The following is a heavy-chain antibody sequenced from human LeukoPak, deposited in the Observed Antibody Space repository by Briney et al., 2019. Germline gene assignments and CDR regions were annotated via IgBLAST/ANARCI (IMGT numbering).Heavy chain of an antibody. Sequence: GASVKVSCKASGGTFSSYAISWVRQAPGQGLEWMGGIIPIFGTANYAQKLQGRVTMTTDTSTTTAYMELRSLRSDDTAVYYCARDPLYSSNWYVVPDYWGQGTLVTVSS. J-gene: IGHJ4*02. CDR3: ARDPLYSSNWYVVPDY. D-gene: IGHD6-13*01. CDR2: IIPIFGTA. CDR1: GGTFSSYA. V-gene: IGHV1-69*05.